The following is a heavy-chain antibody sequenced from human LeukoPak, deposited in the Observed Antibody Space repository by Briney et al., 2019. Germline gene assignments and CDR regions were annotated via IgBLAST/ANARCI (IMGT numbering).Heavy chain of an antibody. V-gene: IGHV1-46*01. CDR2: INPSGGST. CDR3: ARSSRYSDY. D-gene: IGHD1-26*01. Sequence: GGSLRLSCAASGYTFTSYYMHWVRQAPGQGLEWMGIINPSGGSTSYAQKFQGRVTMTRDTSTSTVYMELSSLRSEDTAVYYCARSSRYSDYWGQGTLVTVSS. CDR1: GYTFTSYY. J-gene: IGHJ4*02.